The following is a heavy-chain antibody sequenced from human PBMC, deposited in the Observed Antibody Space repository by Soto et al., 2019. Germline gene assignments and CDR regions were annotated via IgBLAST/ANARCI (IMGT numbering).Heavy chain of an antibody. J-gene: IGHJ6*02. Sequence: QVQLVHSGAEVKKPGSSVKVSCKASGGTFSSYAISWVRQAPGQGLEWMGGIIPIFGTANYAQKFQGRVTITADESTSTAYMELSSLRSEDTAVYYCAVGILTGYIRNYYYYGMDVWGQGTTGTVS. D-gene: IGHD3-9*01. V-gene: IGHV1-69*01. CDR2: IIPIFGTA. CDR1: GGTFSSYA. CDR3: AVGILTGYIRNYYYYGMDV.